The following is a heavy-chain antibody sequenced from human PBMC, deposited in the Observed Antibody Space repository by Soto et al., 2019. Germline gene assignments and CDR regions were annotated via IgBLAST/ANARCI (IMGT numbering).Heavy chain of an antibody. J-gene: IGHJ6*02. Sequence: SETLSLTCTVSGDSITTSGDYWSWIRQHPGKGLEWIGYIYYSGSTYYNPSLKSRVTISVDTSKNQFSLKLSSVTAADTAVYYCARERRYCGGDCAAYYGMDVWDQGTTVTVSS. CDR1: GDSITTSGDY. V-gene: IGHV4-31*03. D-gene: IGHD2-21*02. CDR2: IYYSGST. CDR3: ARERRYCGGDCAAYYGMDV.